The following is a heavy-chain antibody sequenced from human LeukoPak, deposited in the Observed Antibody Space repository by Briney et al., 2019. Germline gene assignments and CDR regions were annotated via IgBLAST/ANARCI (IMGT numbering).Heavy chain of an antibody. V-gene: IGHV4-34*01. CDR2: INHSGST. CDR3: AKDREYYYGSPDAFDI. Sequence: SETLSLTCAVYGGSFSGYYWSWIRQPPGKGLEWIGEINHSGSTNYNPSLKSRVTISVDTSKNQFSLKLSSVTAADTAVYYCAKDREYYYGSPDAFDIWGQGTMVTVSS. CDR1: GGSFSGYY. J-gene: IGHJ3*02. D-gene: IGHD3-10*01.